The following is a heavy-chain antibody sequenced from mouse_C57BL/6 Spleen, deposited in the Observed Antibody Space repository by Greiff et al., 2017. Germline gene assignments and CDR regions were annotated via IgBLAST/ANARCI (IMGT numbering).Heavy chain of an antibody. Sequence: VHLVESGPELVKPGASVKISCKASGYAFSSSWMNWVKQRPGKGLEWIGRIYPGDGDTNYNGKFKGKATLTADKSSSTAYMQLSSLTSEDSAVYFCARDDYDGEGYAMDYWGQGTSVTVSS. J-gene: IGHJ4*01. CDR3: ARDDYDGEGYAMDY. CDR1: GYAFSSSW. CDR2: IYPGDGDT. V-gene: IGHV1-82*01. D-gene: IGHD2-4*01.